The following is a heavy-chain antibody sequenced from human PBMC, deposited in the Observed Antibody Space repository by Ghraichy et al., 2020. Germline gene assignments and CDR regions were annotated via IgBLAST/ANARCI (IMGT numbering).Heavy chain of an antibody. D-gene: IGHD4-23*01. CDR3: ARGSTVVRFYYYDGMDV. V-gene: IGHV3-48*02. J-gene: IGHJ6*02. CDR1: GFTFGSYS. Sequence: GGSLRLSCVGSGFTFGSYSMNWVRQSPGKSLEWVSYITSSGRFRSYADSVKGRFTISRDNAQNSLSLQMNSLTDEDTAVYYCARGSTVVRFYYYDGMDVWGQGTTVTVSS. CDR2: ITSSGRFR.